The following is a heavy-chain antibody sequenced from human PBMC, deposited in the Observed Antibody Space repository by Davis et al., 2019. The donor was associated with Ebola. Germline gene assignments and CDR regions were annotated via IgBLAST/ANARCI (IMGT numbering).Heavy chain of an antibody. CDR1: GYTFTSYY. CDR3: ARAYYDILTGYSLGWFDP. CDR2: INPSGGST. V-gene: IGHV1-46*01. Sequence: ASVKVSCKASGYTFTSYYMHWVRQAPGQGLEWMGIINPSGGSTSYAQKFQGRVTMTRDTSTSTVYMELSSLRSEDTAIYYCARAYYDILTGYSLGWFDPWGQGTLVTVSS. J-gene: IGHJ5*02. D-gene: IGHD3-9*01.